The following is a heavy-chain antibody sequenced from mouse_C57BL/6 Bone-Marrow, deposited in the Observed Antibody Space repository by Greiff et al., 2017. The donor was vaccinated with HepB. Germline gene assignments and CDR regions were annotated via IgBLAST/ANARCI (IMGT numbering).Heavy chain of an antibody. V-gene: IGHV1-64*01. CDR2: IHPNSGST. D-gene: IGHD1-1*01. Sequence: QVQLQQPGAELVKPGASVKLSCKASGYTFTSYWMHWVKQRPGQGLEWIGMIHPNSGSTNYNEKFKSKATLTVDKSSSTAYMQLSSLTSEDSAVYYCARPPNYYGSSYWFAYWGQGTLVTVSA. CDR1: GYTFTSYW. CDR3: ARPPNYYGSSYWFAY. J-gene: IGHJ3*01.